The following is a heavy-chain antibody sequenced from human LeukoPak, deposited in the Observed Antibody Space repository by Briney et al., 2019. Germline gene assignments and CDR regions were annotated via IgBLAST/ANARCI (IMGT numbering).Heavy chain of an antibody. D-gene: IGHD3-16*01. CDR2: ISGSGGST. CDR1: GFTFSSYA. CDR3: AKDYDYVWGRNWYFDY. J-gene: IGHJ4*02. V-gene: IGHV3-23*01. Sequence: GGSLRLSCAASGFTFSSYAMSWVRQAPGKGLEWVSAISGSGGSTYYADSVKGRFTISRDNSKDTLYLQMNSLRAEDTAVYYCAKDYDYVWGRNWYFDYWGQGTLVTVSS.